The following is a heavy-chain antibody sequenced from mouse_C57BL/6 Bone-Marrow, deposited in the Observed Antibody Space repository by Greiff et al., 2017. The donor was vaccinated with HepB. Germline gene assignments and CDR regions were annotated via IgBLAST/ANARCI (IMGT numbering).Heavy chain of an antibody. J-gene: IGHJ4*01. V-gene: IGHV1-76*01. Sequence: VHLVESGAELVRPGASVKLSCKASGYTFTDYYINWVKQRPGQGLEWIARIYPGSGNTYYNEKFKGKATLTAEKSSSTAYMQLSSLTSEDSAVYFCANYYAMDYWGQGTSVTVSS. CDR1: GYTFTDYY. CDR3: ANYYAMDY. CDR2: IYPGSGNT.